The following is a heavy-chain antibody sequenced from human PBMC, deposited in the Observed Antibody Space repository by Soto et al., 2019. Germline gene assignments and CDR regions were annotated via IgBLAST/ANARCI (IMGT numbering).Heavy chain of an antibody. J-gene: IGHJ4*02. CDR3: ARTRYRIAAAGPKRSFDY. CDR2: IIPIFGTA. D-gene: IGHD6-13*01. V-gene: IGHV1-69*13. Sequence: SVKVSCKASGGTFSSYAISWVRQAPGQGLEWMGGIIPIFGTANYAQKLQGRVTITADESTSTAYMELSSLRSEDTAVYYCARTRYRIAAAGPKRSFDYWGQGTLVTVSS. CDR1: GGTFSSYA.